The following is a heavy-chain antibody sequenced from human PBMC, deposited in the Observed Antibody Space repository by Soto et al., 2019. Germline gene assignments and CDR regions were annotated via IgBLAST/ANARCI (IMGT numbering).Heavy chain of an antibody. D-gene: IGHD3-10*01. CDR3: ARGSEDNGNILDY. V-gene: IGHV3-72*01. J-gene: IGHJ4*02. CDR2: IKNKAKSYTT. Sequence: EVRLVESGGGLVQPGGSLRLSCAASGFTFSDHYMTWVRQAPGKGLEWVGRIKNKAKSYTTDYGASVKGRVTVSRDDPENSLFLQLNSLKTEDTAVYYCARGSEDNGNILDYWGQGTLVTVSS. CDR1: GFTFSDHY.